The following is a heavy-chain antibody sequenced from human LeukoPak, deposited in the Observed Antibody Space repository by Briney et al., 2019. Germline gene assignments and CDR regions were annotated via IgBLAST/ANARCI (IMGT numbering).Heavy chain of an antibody. CDR3: ARDLITMTAAPLGY. CDR1: GFTFSSYS. CDR2: ISSSSSYI. J-gene: IGHJ4*02. V-gene: IGHV3-21*01. Sequence: PGGSLRLSCAASGFTFSSYSMNWVRQAPGKGLEWVSSISSSSSYIYYADSVKGRFTISRDNAKNSLYLQMNSLRAEDTAVYYCARDLITMTAAPLGYWGQGTLVTVSS. D-gene: IGHD3-22*01.